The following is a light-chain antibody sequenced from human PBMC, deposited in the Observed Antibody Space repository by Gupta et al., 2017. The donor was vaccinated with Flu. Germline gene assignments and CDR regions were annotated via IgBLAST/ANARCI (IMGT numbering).Light chain of an antibody. CDR2: DNS. J-gene: IGLJ2*01. CDR1: TVAGTSGHY. CDR3: WPAHSGAVV. Sequence: AVVPQEPSLTVSPGGTVTPTCGSSTVAGTSGHYPYWFQQKPGQAPRKLIYDNSNKPAWTPVPFSASSFGGKAALTLAGAQAEAEDEYDCWPAHSGAVVFGGGTKLTVL. V-gene: IGLV7-46*01.